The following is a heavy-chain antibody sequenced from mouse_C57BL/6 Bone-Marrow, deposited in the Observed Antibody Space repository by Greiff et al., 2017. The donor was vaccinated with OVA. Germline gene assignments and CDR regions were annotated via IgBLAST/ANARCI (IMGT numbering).Heavy chain of an antibody. Sequence: VKLMESGAELVRPGASVTLSCKASGYTFTDYEMHWVKQTPVHGLEWIGAIDPETGGTAYNQKFKGKAILTADQSSSTAYMELRSLTSEDSAVYYCTDYYGSSYWYFDVWGTGTTVTVSS. D-gene: IGHD1-1*01. CDR2: IDPETGGT. J-gene: IGHJ1*03. CDR1: GYTFTDYE. V-gene: IGHV1-15*01. CDR3: TDYYGSSYWYFDV.